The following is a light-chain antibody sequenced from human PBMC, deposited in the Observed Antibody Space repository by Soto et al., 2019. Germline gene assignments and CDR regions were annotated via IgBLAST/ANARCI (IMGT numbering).Light chain of an antibody. Sequence: EFVLTQSPATLSLSPGERATLSCRASQSVSSYLAWYQQKPGQAPRLLIYDASNRATGIPARLSGSGSGTDFTLTIGSLEPEDFAVYYCQLRSNWPALYTFGQGTKLEIK. CDR2: DAS. CDR1: QSVSSY. V-gene: IGKV3-11*01. CDR3: QLRSNWPALYT. J-gene: IGKJ2*01.